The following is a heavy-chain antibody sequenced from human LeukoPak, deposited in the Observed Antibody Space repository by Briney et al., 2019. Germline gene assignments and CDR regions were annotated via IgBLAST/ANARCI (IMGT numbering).Heavy chain of an antibody. D-gene: IGHD3-22*01. J-gene: IGHJ3*02. Sequence: ASVKVSCKASGYTFTSYGISWVRQAPGQGLEWMGWISAYNGNTNYAQKLQGRVTMTTDTSTSTAYMELRSLRSDDTAVYYCARDSDYYDSQNGAFDIWGQGTMVTVSS. CDR3: ARDSDYYDSQNGAFDI. V-gene: IGHV1-18*01. CDR2: ISAYNGNT. CDR1: GYTFTSYG.